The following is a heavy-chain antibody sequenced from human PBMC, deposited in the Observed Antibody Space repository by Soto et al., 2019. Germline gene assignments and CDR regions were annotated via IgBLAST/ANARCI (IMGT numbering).Heavy chain of an antibody. CDR2: VYYTESV. D-gene: IGHD6-19*01. J-gene: IGHJ4*02. V-gene: IGHV4-4*02. CDR1: GASISSLNW. Sequence: QVQLQESGPGLVKPSGTLSLTCVVSGASISSLNWWTWVRQPPGGGLEWIGEVYYTESVRYNPSLKHRVSLSVDKPMNQFSLQLLSVTAADTAVYYCARYLRRSWQIDVWGQGILVTVSS. CDR3: ARYLRRSWQIDV.